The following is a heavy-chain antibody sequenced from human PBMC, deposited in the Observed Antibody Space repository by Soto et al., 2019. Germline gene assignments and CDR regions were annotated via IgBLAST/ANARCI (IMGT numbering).Heavy chain of an antibody. V-gene: IGHV3-30-3*01. J-gene: IGHJ5*02. CDR1: EFDFSNFA. CDR2: ISYDGDTQ. CDR3: VRGKWIFALSSPFDP. Sequence: QVQLEESGGGVVQPGRSLRLSCAASEFDFSNFAMHWVRQAPGKGLEWMAVISYDGDTQYSADSARGRFTISRDNAKNTLYLQMNSLTTENTAVYYSVRGKWIFALSSPFDPWGQGTLVSVSS. D-gene: IGHD3-3*01.